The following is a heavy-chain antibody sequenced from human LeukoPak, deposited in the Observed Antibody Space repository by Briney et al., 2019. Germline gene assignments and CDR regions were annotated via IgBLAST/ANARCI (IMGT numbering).Heavy chain of an antibody. J-gene: IGHJ4*02. Sequence: SETLSLTCSVSGGSISGYCRSLIRQPPGRGLEWIGYVCDSGNTNYNPSLKSRVTISVDTSKKQFSLKLSSVTAADTAVYYCARGYGYHLYWGQGTLVTVS. CDR1: GGSISGYC. D-gene: IGHD5-18*01. V-gene: IGHV4-59*01. CDR3: ARGYGYHLY. CDR2: VCDSGNT.